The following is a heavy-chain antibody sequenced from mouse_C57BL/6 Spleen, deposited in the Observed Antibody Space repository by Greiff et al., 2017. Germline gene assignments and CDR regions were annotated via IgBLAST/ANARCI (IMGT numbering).Heavy chain of an antibody. CDR2: IRNKANGYTT. D-gene: IGHD2-4*01. V-gene: IGHV7-3*01. CDR1: GFTFTDYY. Sequence: EVKLVESGGGLVQPGGSLSLSCAASGFTFTDYYMSWVRQPPGKALEWLGFIRNKANGYTTEYSASVKGRFTISRDNSQSILYLQMNALRAEDSATYYCARSMAYDYDGYFDVWGTGTTVTVSS. CDR3: ARSMAYDYDGYFDV. J-gene: IGHJ1*03.